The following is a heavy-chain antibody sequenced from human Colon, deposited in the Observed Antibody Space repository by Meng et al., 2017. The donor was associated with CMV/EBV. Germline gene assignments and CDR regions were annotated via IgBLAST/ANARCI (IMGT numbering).Heavy chain of an antibody. V-gene: IGHV4-39*02. Sequence: QVQLQDSGPRPGKPSETLSLTCTVSGGSISSPSSYWAWVRQPPGKGLEWIGSIYYTGGTFYSPSLKSRVTISIDTSKNHFSLKLNSVTAADTAMYYCTRETGGSSLAYWGQGILVTVSS. CDR3: TRETGGSSLAY. D-gene: IGHD6-13*01. J-gene: IGHJ4*02. CDR2: IYYTGGT. CDR1: GGSISSPSSY.